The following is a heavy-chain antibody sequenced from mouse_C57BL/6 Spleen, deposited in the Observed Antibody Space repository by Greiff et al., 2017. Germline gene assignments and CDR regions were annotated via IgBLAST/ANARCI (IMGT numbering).Heavy chain of an antibody. J-gene: IGHJ4*01. Sequence: VKLVESGPGLVAPSQSLSITCTVSGFSLTSYGVHWVRQPPGKGLEWLVVIWSDGSTTYNSALKSRLGISKDNSKSQVFLKMNSLQTDDTAMYYCARQCGYSNYVYYAMDYWGQGTSVTVSS. CDR2: IWSDGST. CDR3: ARQCGYSNYVYYAMDY. V-gene: IGHV2-6-1*01. D-gene: IGHD2-5*01. CDR1: GFSLTSYG.